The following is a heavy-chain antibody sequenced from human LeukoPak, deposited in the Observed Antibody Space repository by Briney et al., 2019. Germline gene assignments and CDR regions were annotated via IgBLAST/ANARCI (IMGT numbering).Heavy chain of an antibody. D-gene: IGHD6-13*01. J-gene: IGHJ6*02. CDR3: ARYLTSSSWSRYYYYGMDV. V-gene: IGHV3-48*02. CDR2: ISSSSSTI. CDR1: GFTFSSYG. Sequence: PGGSLRLSCAASGFTFSSYGMNWVRQAPGKGLEWVSYISSSSSTIYYADSVKGRFTISRDNAKNSLYLQMNSLRDEDTAVYYCARYLTSSSWSRYYYYGMDVWGQGTTVTVSS.